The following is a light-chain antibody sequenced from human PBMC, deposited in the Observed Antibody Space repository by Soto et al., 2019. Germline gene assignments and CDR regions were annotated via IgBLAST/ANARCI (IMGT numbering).Light chain of an antibody. CDR3: QQCGPSLKYT. CDR1: QSVSSN. Sequence: EIVMTQSPATLSVSPGERATLSCRASQSVSSNLAWYQQKPGQAPRLLIYGASTRATGIPARFSGSGSGTEFTLTISSLQSEDFAVYYCQQCGPSLKYTFGQGPKLEIK. CDR2: GAS. J-gene: IGKJ2*01. V-gene: IGKV3-15*01.